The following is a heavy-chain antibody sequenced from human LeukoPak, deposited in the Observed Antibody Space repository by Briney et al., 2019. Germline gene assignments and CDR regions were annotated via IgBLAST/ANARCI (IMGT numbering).Heavy chain of an antibody. J-gene: IGHJ5*02. CDR2: ISAYNGNT. CDR1: GYTFTSYG. Sequence: GASVKVSCKASGYTFTSYGISWVRQAPGQGLEWMGWISAYNGNTNYAQKLQGRATITTDESTSTAYMELSSLRSEDTAVYYCARDTLGSSSWYVGGFDPWGQGTLVTVSS. V-gene: IGHV1-18*01. CDR3: ARDTLGSSSWYVGGFDP. D-gene: IGHD6-13*01.